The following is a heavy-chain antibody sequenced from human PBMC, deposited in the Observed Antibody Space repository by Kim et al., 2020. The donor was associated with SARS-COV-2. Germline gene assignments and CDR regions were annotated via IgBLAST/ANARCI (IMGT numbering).Heavy chain of an antibody. CDR3: AGSYGSGSYTLDY. Sequence: NPSLKCRVTISVDTSKNQFSLELSSVTAADTAVYYCAGSYGSGSYTLDYWGQGTLVTVSS. V-gene: IGHV4-59*01. J-gene: IGHJ4*02. D-gene: IGHD3-10*01.